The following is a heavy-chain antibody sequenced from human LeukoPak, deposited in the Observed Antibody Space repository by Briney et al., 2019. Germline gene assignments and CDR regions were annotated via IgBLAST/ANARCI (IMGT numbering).Heavy chain of an antibody. CDR1: GFTFSSYG. Sequence: GGSLRLSCAASGFTFSSYGMSWVRQAPGKGLEWVSAISGSGGSTYYADSVKGRFTISRDNSKNTLYLQMNSLRAEDTAVYYCARAYSSSWYDFWGQGTLVTVSS. D-gene: IGHD6-13*01. J-gene: IGHJ5*01. CDR3: ARAYSSSWYDF. CDR2: ISGSGGST. V-gene: IGHV3-23*01.